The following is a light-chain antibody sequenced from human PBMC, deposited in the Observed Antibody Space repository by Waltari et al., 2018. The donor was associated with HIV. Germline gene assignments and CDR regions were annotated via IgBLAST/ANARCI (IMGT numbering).Light chain of an antibody. CDR1: RSNTPRSY. V-gene: IGLV1-47*01. J-gene: IGLJ3*02. CDR2: RNN. Sequence: QPVLTHPPSASGPPGQRVTIPCSGNRSNTPRSYVSWYQQLPGTAPNLLISRNNQRPSAVPGPCSGSKSGASASLAISGLRSQDEADYYCLACDDGLSGPVCGGGTKLTVL. CDR3: LACDDGLSGPV.